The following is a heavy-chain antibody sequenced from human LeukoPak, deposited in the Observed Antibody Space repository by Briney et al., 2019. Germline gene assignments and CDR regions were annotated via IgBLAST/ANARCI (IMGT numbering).Heavy chain of an antibody. CDR2: ISSSSSYI. J-gene: IGHJ5*02. Sequence: PGGSLRLSCAASGFTFSSYSMNWVRQAPGKGLEWVSSISSSSSYIYYADSVKGRFTISRDNAKNSLYLQMNSPRAEDTAVYYCARDCSGGSCLHNWFDPWGQGTLVTVSS. V-gene: IGHV3-21*01. CDR3: ARDCSGGSCLHNWFDP. D-gene: IGHD2-15*01. CDR1: GFTFSSYS.